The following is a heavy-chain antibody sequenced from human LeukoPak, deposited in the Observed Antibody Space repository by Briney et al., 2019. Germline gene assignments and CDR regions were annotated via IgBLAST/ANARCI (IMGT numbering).Heavy chain of an antibody. Sequence: PSETLSLTCTVSGASISSHGCYWGWIRQPPGSGLEWIGSICYSGSTYYNPSLKSRVTISVDTSKNQFSLKLRSVTAADTAVYYCARERSGWYGGDYWGQGTLVTVSS. CDR3: ARERSGWYGGDY. CDR1: GASISSHGCY. J-gene: IGHJ4*02. D-gene: IGHD6-19*01. V-gene: IGHV4-39*07. CDR2: ICYSGST.